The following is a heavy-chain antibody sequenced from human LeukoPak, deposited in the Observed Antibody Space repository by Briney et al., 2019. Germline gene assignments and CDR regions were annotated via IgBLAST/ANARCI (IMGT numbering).Heavy chain of an antibody. D-gene: IGHD1-1*01. J-gene: IGHJ6*02. V-gene: IGHV4-30-4*08. CDR1: GGSISSGDYY. CDR3: ARGTTRHYYGMDV. CDR2: IYYSGST. Sequence: SQTLSLTCTVSGGSISSGDYYWSWIRQPPGKGLEWIGYIYYSGSTNYNPSLKSRVTISVDTSKNQFSLKLSSVTAADTAVYCCARGTTRHYYGMDVWGQGTTVTVSS.